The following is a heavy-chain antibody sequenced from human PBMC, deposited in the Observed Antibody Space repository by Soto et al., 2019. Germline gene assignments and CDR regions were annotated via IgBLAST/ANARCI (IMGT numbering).Heavy chain of an antibody. CDR3: SSLKLMYCDYYGRDV. J-gene: IGHJ6*02. CDR2: IIPILGTA. CDR1: GGTFNSYP. V-gene: IGHV1-69*01. Sequence: QVQLVQSGAEVKKPGSSVKVSCKASGGTFNSYPISWVRQAPGQGLEWMGGIIPILGTANYAQKFQGRVTITADESTSTAYMELSSLRSEDTALYYCSSLKLMYCDYYGRDVWGQGTTVIVSS. D-gene: IGHD2-8*02.